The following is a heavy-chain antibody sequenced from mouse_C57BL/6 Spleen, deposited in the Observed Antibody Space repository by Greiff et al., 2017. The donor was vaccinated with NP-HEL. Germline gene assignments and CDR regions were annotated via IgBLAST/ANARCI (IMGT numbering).Heavy chain of an antibody. CDR3: ARDDSSSNGY. D-gene: IGHD1-1*01. CDR2: IYPGGGGT. V-gene: IGHV1-80*01. J-gene: IGHJ2*02. CDR1: GYAFSSYW. Sequence: VQLQQSGAELVKPGASVKISCKASGYAFSSYWMNWVKPRPGKGLEWIGQIYPGGGGTNYNEKFKGKATLTVDKSSSTAYMQLSSLTSEDSAVYFCARDDSSSNGYWGQGTSLTVSS.